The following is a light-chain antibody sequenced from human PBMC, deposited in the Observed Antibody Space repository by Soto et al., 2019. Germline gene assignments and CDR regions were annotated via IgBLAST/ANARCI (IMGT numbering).Light chain of an antibody. CDR1: QSVSSSY. V-gene: IGKV3-20*01. CDR3: QQYDFSPCT. J-gene: IGKJ3*01. Sequence: EIVLTQSPGTLSLSPGERATLSCRASQSVSSSYLAWYQQKPGQAPRLLIYGASSRATGIPDRFSGSGSGTDFTLTISRMEPEDFAVYYCQQYDFSPCTFGPGTKVDIK. CDR2: GAS.